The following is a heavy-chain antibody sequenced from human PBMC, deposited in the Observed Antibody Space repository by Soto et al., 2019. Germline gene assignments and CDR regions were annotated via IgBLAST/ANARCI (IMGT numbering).Heavy chain of an antibody. CDR1: GFTFSSYG. CDR2: ISYDGSNK. V-gene: IGHV3-30*03. Sequence: LRLSCAASGFTFSSYGMHWVRQAPGKGLEWVAVISYDGSNKYYADSVKGRFTISRDNSKNTLYLQMNSLRAEDTAVYYCAYDSSGYYSENDAFDIWGQGTMVTVSS. CDR3: AYDSSGYYSENDAFDI. D-gene: IGHD3-22*01. J-gene: IGHJ3*02.